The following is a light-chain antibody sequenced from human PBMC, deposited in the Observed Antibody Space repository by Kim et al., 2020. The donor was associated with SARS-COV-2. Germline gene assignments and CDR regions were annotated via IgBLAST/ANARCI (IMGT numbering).Light chain of an antibody. Sequence: ELTQPPSLSVAPGETATLPCGGTKIGTKSVHWYQQKPGQAPILVIFYDNDRPSGIPERISGSNSGNTATLTISRVEAGDEADYYCQLWDRESDHVVFGGGTQLTVL. CDR3: QLWDRESDHVV. CDR1: KIGTKS. J-gene: IGLJ2*01. V-gene: IGLV3-21*04. CDR2: YDN.